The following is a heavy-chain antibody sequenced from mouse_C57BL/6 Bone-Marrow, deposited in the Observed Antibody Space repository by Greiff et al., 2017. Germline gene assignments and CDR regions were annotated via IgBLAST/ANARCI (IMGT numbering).Heavy chain of an antibody. CDR1: GYTFTSYW. Sequence: QVQLQQPGAELVRPGTSVKLSCKASGYTFTSYWMHWVKQRPGQGLEWIGVIDPSDSYTNYNQKFKGKATLTVDTSSSTAYMQLSSLTSEDSAVYYCARRARQLRLPWYLDYWGQGTTLTVSS. D-gene: IGHD3-2*02. CDR3: ARRARQLRLPWYLDY. V-gene: IGHV1-59*01. J-gene: IGHJ2*01. CDR2: IDPSDSYT.